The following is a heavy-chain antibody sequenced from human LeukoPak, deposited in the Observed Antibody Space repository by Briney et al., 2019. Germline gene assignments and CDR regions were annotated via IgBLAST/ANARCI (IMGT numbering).Heavy chain of an antibody. J-gene: IGHJ4*02. CDR2: INPNSGDT. CDR1: GYTVIGYY. CDR3: AREVQLSMVRGVWPDY. Sequence: ASVNVSCKASGYTVIGYYMHWVRQAPGQGLEWMGWINPNSGDTNYAQKFQGRVTMTRDTSISTAYMELSRLRSDDTAVYYCAREVQLSMVRGVWPDYWGQGALVTVSS. D-gene: IGHD3-10*01. V-gene: IGHV1-2*02.